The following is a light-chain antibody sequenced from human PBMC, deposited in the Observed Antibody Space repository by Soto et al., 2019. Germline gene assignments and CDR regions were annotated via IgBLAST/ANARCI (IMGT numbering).Light chain of an antibody. J-gene: IGLJ1*01. CDR3: GSYAGRNTPSV. CDR2: EVI. Sequence: SVLPQPPSASGSPGQSVTISCTGARSDVGGYNYVSWYQQHPGKAPKLLIYEVIKRPSGVPDRFSASRSGNTASLTVSGLQAEDEADYYCGSYAGRNTPSVFGTGTKVTVL. CDR1: RSDVGGYNY. V-gene: IGLV2-8*01.